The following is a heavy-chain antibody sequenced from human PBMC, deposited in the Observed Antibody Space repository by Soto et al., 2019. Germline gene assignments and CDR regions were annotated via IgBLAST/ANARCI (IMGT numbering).Heavy chain of an antibody. CDR1: GGSISTGY. Sequence: PSETLSLTCTVSGGSISTGYWNWIRQPPGKGLEWIGYISYTGITNYYPSLESRVTISVDTSRNQFSLKLRSVTAADTAVYYCARELWYTSSRFHDPFDMCGQGSMVIVSS. V-gene: IGHV4-59*01. CDR2: ISYTGIT. J-gene: IGHJ3*02. CDR3: ARELWYTSSRFHDPFDM. D-gene: IGHD1-1*01.